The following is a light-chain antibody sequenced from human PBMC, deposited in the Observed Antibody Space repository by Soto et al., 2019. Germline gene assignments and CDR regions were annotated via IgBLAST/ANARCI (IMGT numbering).Light chain of an antibody. CDR3: CSYAGSSTLYV. Sequence: QSVLTQPASVSGSPGQSITISCTGTSSGVGSYNLVSWYQQHPGKAPKLMIYEGSKRPSGVSNRFSGSKSGNTASLTISGLQAEDEADYYCCSYAGSSTLYVFGTGTKLTVL. V-gene: IGLV2-23*01. CDR2: EGS. CDR1: SSGVGSYNL. J-gene: IGLJ1*01.